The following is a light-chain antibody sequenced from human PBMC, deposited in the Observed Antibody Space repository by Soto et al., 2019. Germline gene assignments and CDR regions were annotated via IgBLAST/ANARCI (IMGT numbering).Light chain of an antibody. CDR1: SSDVGGYNY. V-gene: IGLV2-14*01. CDR3: SSYPSSSTNYV. J-gene: IGLJ1*01. Sequence: QSALTQPASVSGSPGQSITISCTGTSSDVGGYNYVSWYQQHPGKAPKLMIYEVSNRPSGVSNRFSGSKSGNTASLTISGLQAEHEADYYCSSYPSSSTNYVLGNGTKVTVL. CDR2: EVS.